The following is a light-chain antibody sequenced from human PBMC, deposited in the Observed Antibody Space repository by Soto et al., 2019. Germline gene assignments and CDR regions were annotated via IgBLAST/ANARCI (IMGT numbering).Light chain of an antibody. CDR1: QSTSNW. V-gene: IGKV1-5*03. Sequence: DIPMTQSPSTLSASVGDRVTITCRASQSTSNWLAWYQQKPGKAPKLLIYKASSLESWVPSRLSGSGSGTDFTLTISSLQPDDFATYYCQQYNDFSGTFGQGTKVEIK. CDR2: KAS. CDR3: QQYNDFSGT. J-gene: IGKJ1*01.